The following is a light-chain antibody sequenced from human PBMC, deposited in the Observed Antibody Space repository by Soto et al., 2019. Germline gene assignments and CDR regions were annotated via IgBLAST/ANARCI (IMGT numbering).Light chain of an antibody. Sequence: EIVLTQSPGTLSLSPGERATLSCRASQSISSSYVAWYQQKRGQAPRLLIYGASSRATGIPDRFSGTGSGTDFTLIISRLESEDFAVYYCQQYGSSPQTFGQGTKVDIK. CDR1: QSISSSY. J-gene: IGKJ1*01. V-gene: IGKV3-20*01. CDR2: GAS. CDR3: QQYGSSPQT.